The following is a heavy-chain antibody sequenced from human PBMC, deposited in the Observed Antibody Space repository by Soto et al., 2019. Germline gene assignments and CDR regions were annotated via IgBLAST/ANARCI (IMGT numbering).Heavy chain of an antibody. V-gene: IGHV3-30*18. CDR2: ISYDGSNK. Sequence: GGSLRLSCAASGFTFSSYGMHWVRQAPGKGLEWVAVISYDGSNKYYADSVKGRFTISRDNSKNTLYLQMNSLRAEDTAVYYCAKEQLLWFGEQTVPYFDYWGQGTLVTVSS. J-gene: IGHJ4*02. D-gene: IGHD3-10*01. CDR3: AKEQLLWFGEQTVPYFDY. CDR1: GFTFSSYG.